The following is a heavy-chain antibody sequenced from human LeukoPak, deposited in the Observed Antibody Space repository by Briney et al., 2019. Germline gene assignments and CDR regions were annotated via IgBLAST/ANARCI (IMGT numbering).Heavy chain of an antibody. CDR2: ISGSGGST. CDR1: GFTFSSYA. J-gene: IGHJ6*04. Sequence: GSLRLSCAASGFTFSSYAMSCVRQAPGKGLEWVSAISGSGGSTYYADSVKGRFTISRDNSKNTLYLQMNSLRAEDTAVYYCAKDGNWVYYYGMDVGGKGTTVTVSS. V-gene: IGHV3-23*01. D-gene: IGHD7-27*01. CDR3: AKDGNWVYYYGMDV.